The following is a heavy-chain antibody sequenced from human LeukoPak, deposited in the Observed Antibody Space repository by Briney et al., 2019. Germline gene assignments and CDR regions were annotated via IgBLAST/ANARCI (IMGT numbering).Heavy chain of an antibody. J-gene: IGHJ4*02. Sequence: PSETLSPTCAVYGESFSAYFWNWIRQAPGKPLEYIGEINHRGSSHYNPSLKTRVTLAVDTSKNQFSLRLTSVTAADTAVYFCARGSSFDGYCSAGACDAGYYDSWGQGTPVTVSS. CDR3: ARGSSFDGYCSAGACDAGYYDS. V-gene: IGHV4-34*01. D-gene: IGHD2-15*01. CDR2: INHRGSS. CDR1: GESFSAYF.